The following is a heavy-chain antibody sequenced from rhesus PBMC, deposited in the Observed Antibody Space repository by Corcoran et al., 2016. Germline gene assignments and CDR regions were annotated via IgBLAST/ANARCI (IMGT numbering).Heavy chain of an antibody. Sequence: QVKLQQWGAGLVKPSETLSLTCALFGGSISGVSWSASRQPPGKGLEWVGNIDGTRASTNVNPSFTNRVTISKDTSESHFSLKLSSVTAADTAVYYCARHRWNRFDVWGPGVLVTVSS. CDR1: GGSISGVS. J-gene: IGHJ5-1*01. CDR3: ARHRWNRFDV. V-gene: IGHV4-73*01. CDR2: IDGTRAST.